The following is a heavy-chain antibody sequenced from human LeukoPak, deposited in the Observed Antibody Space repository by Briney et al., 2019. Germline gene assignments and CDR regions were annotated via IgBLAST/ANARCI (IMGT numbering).Heavy chain of an antibody. CDR1: GYTLTESS. D-gene: IGHD2/OR15-2a*01. CDR2: FDPEDGET. J-gene: IGHJ4*02. Sequence: ASVKVSCKVSGYTLTESSMHWVRQAPGKGLEWMGGFDPEDGETIYAQKFQGRVTMTEDTSTDTAYMELSSLRSEDTAVYYCATFYGREGNFDYWGQGALVTVSS. V-gene: IGHV1-24*01. CDR3: ATFYGREGNFDY.